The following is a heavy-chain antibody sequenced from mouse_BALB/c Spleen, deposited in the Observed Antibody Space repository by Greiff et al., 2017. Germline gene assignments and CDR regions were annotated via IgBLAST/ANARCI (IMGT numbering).Heavy chain of an antibody. V-gene: IGHV14-4*02. J-gene: IGHJ4*01. D-gene: IGHD3-2*01. CDR1: GFNIKDYY. CDR2: IDPENGDT. CDR3: NGGDSSGYYAMDY. Sequence: DVKLQESGAELVRSGASVKLSCTASGFNIKDYYMHWVKQRPEQGLEWIGWIDPENGDTEYAPKFQGKATMTADTSSNTAYLQLSSLTSEDTAVYYCNGGDSSGYYAMDYWGQGTSVTVSS.